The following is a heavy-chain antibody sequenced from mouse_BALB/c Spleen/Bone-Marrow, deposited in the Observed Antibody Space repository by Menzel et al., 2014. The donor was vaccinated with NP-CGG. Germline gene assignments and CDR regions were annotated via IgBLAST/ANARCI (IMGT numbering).Heavy chain of an antibody. V-gene: IGHV1S56*01. D-gene: IGHD4-1*01. J-gene: IGHJ2*01. Sequence: VQLQQSGPELVKPGASVRISCKAAGYTFTSYYIHWVKQRPGQGLEWIGWIYPGNVNTKYNEKFKGKATLTADKSSSTAYFLLSSLTSEDSAVYFCAREANWNFDYWGQGTTLTVSS. CDR2: IYPGNVNT. CDR3: AREANWNFDY. CDR1: GYTFTSYY.